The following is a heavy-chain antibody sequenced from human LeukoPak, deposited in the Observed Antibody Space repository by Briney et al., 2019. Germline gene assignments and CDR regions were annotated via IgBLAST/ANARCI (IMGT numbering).Heavy chain of an antibody. CDR3: ARADSPGIQLWLLF. Sequence: KISCKGSGYSFTSYWISWVRQAPGQGLEWMGGIIPIFGTANYAQKFQGRVTITADESTSTAYMELSSLRSEDTAVYYCARADSPGIQLWLLFWGQGTLVTVSS. CDR1: GYSFTSYW. J-gene: IGHJ4*02. CDR2: IIPIFGTA. V-gene: IGHV1-69*01. D-gene: IGHD5-18*01.